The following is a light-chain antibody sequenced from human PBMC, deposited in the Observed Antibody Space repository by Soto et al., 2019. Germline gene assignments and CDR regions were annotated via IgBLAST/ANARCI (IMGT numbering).Light chain of an antibody. CDR1: SSDVGGHNY. J-gene: IGLJ3*02. Sequence: QSVLTQPPSASGSPGQSVTISCTGTSSDVGGHNYVSWYQQYPGKAPKLMIFEVTKRPSGVPERFSGSKSGTSASLAITGLQAEDEADYYCQAYDYSLTASVFGGGTKLTVL. V-gene: IGLV2-8*01. CDR3: QAYDYSLTASV. CDR2: EVT.